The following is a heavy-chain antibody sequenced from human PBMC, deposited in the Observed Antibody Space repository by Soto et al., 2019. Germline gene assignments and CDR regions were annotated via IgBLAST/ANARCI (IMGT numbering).Heavy chain of an antibody. CDR2: IKQDGSEK. CDR3: ARDLKSYYYGSGSYSDAFDI. D-gene: IGHD3-10*01. J-gene: IGHJ3*02. Sequence: GGSLRLSCAASGFTFSSYWMSWVRQAPGKRLEWVANIKQDGSEKYYVDSVKGRFTISRDNAKNSLYLQMNSLRAEDTAVYYCARDLKSYYYGSGSYSDAFDIWGQGTMVTVSS. V-gene: IGHV3-7*05. CDR1: GFTFSSYW.